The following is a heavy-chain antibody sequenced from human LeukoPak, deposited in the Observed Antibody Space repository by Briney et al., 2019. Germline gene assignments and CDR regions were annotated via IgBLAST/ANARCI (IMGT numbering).Heavy chain of an antibody. J-gene: IGHJ3*02. CDR1: GYTFTSYG. CDR2: ISAYNGNT. D-gene: IGHD1-26*01. Sequence: EASVKVSFKASGYTFTSYGISWVRQAPGQGLEWMGWISAYNGNTNYAQKLQGRVTMTTDTSTSTAYMELRSLRSDDTAVYYCARRYSGSYYGLQDAFDIWGQGTMVTVSS. CDR3: ARRYSGSYYGLQDAFDI. V-gene: IGHV1-18*01.